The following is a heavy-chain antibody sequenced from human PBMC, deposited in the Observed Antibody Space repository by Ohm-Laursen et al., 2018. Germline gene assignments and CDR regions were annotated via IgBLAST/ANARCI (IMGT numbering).Heavy chain of an antibody. J-gene: IGHJ2*01. CDR1: GFTFRNYG. V-gene: IGHV3-13*01. CDR3: AREVLDSISSGWNLDL. CDR2: IGTGGDT. Sequence: SLRLSCSAPGFTFRNYGMHWVRQATGKGLEWVSAIGTGGDTYYTGSVKGRFTISREDAKNSLNLQMNSLRDGDTAVYYCAREVLDSISSGWNLDLWGRGTLITVSS. D-gene: IGHD6-6*01.